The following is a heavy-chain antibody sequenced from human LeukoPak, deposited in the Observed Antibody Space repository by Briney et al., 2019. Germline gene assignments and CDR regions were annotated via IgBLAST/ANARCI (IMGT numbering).Heavy chain of an antibody. Sequence: PSETLSLTCAVYGGSFSGYYWSWIRQPPGKGLEWIGEINHSGSTNYNPSLKSRVTISVDTSKNQFSLKLSPVTAADTAVYYCARTDDYRDYETLDYLGQGTLVTVSS. CDR3: ARTDDYRDYETLDY. CDR2: INHSGST. CDR1: GGSFSGYY. V-gene: IGHV4-34*01. D-gene: IGHD4-17*01. J-gene: IGHJ4*02.